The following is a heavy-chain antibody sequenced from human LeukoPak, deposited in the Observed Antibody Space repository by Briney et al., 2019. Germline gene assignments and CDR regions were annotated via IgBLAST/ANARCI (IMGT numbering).Heavy chain of an antibody. CDR3: ATVFDY. V-gene: IGHV3-30-3*01. CDR2: ISYDGSNK. Sequence: GGSLRLSCAASGFTFSSYAMHWVRQAPGKGLEWVAVISYDGSNKYYGDSVKGRFTISRDNSKNTLYLQMNSLRAEDTAVYYCATVFDYWGQGTLVTVSS. CDR1: GFTFSSYA. J-gene: IGHJ4*02.